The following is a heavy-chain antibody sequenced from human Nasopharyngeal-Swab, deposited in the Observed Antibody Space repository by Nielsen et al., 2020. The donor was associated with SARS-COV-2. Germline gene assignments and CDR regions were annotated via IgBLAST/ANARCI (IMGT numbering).Heavy chain of an antibody. CDR2: IFSSGST. V-gene: IGHV4-39*07. CDR1: GASISSRNNY. J-gene: IGHJ4*02. D-gene: IGHD4-17*01. Sequence: SETLSLTFVFSGASISSRNNYWGWIRQSPGKGLEWIGTIFSSGSTYNPSLKSRVTMSVDTSKNQFSLKLTSVTAADTAVYYCARDESGDYLGLPFDHWGRGTLVTVSS. CDR3: ARDESGDYLGLPFDH.